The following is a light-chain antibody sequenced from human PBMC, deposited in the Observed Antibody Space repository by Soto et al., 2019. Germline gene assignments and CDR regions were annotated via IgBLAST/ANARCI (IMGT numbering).Light chain of an antibody. CDR2: AAS. J-gene: IGKJ1*01. CDR1: QSISSY. V-gene: IGKV1-39*01. CDR3: QQSYSTPRT. Sequence: DIQMTQSPSSLSASVGDRVTITCRASQSISSYLNWYQQKPGKAPKLLISAASSLQSGVPSRFSGSGSGTDFTLTISSLQPEDVATYYCQQSYSTPRTFGQGTKVEIK.